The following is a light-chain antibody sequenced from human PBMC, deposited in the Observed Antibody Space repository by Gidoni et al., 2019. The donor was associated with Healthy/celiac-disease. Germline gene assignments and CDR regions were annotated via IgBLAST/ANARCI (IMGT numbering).Light chain of an antibody. V-gene: IGLV1-51*01. J-gene: IGLJ2*01. Sequence: QSVLTQPPSVSAAPGQKVTISCSGHSSNIGNNYVSWYQQLPGTAPKPLIYDNNKRPSGIPDRFSGSKSGTSATLGITGLQTGDEADYYCGTWDNSLSAVVFGGGTKLTVL. CDR3: GTWDNSLSAVV. CDR1: SSNIGNNY. CDR2: DNN.